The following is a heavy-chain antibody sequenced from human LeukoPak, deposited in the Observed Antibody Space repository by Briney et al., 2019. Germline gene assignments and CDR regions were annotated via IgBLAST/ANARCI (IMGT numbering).Heavy chain of an antibody. D-gene: IGHD6-19*01. CDR2: ISSTSSYT. CDR1: GFTFSDYY. V-gene: IGHV3-11*06. Sequence: GGSLRLSCAASGFTFSDYYMSWIRQAPGKGLEWVSYISSTSSYTNYADSVKGRFTISRDNTKNSLYLQMNSLRAEDTAVYYCARDRGYSSGWYSAVDIWGQGTMVTVSS. CDR3: ARDRGYSSGWYSAVDI. J-gene: IGHJ3*02.